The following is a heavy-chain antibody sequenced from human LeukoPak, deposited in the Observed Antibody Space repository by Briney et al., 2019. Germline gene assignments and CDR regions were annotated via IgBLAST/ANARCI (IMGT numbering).Heavy chain of an antibody. CDR1: GGSISSGSYY. CDR2: VYSSGST. D-gene: IGHD6-6*01. V-gene: IGHV4-61*02. Sequence: SETLSLTCTVSGGSISSGSYYWSWIRQPAGKGLEWIGRVYSSGSTNYNPSLKSRVSISVDTSKNQFSLRLSSVTAADTAVYYCARDSHYSSSSFGYYYYYMDVWGKGTTVTVSS. CDR3: ARDSHYSSSSFGYYYYYMDV. J-gene: IGHJ6*03.